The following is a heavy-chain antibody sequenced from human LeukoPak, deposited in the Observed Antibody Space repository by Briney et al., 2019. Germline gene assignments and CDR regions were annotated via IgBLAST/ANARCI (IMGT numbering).Heavy chain of an antibody. V-gene: IGHV1-18*01. CDR1: GYTFISYG. Sequence: ASVKVSCKASGYTFISYGITWVRQAPGQGLEWMGWISPYNGNTKYAQKVQGRVTMTTDTSTSTAYMELRSLRSDDTAVYYCARGGSSGPEGWFDPWAQGTLVTVSS. CDR2: ISPYNGNT. CDR3: ARGGSSGPEGWFDP. D-gene: IGHD6-19*01. J-gene: IGHJ5*02.